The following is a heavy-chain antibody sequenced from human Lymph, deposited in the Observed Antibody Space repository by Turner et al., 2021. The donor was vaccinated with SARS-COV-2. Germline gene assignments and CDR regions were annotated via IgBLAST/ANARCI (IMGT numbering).Heavy chain of an antibody. CDR1: GFTFSSYA. CDR3: ARDVGAALDY. V-gene: IGHV3-30-3*01. Sequence: QVQLVESGGGGVQPGRSRRLACGASGFTFSSYAMHWVRQAPGKGLEWVALISYDGSNKYYADSVKGRFTISRDNSKNTLYLQMNSLRAEDTAVYYCARDVGAALDYWGQGTLVTVSS. CDR2: ISYDGSNK. J-gene: IGHJ4*02. D-gene: IGHD6-25*01.